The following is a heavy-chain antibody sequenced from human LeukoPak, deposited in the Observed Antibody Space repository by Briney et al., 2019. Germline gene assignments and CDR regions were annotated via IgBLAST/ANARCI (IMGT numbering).Heavy chain of an antibody. Sequence: GGSLRLSCAASGFTFSNYWMGWVRQAPGKGLERVANIKQDGSEKYYMDSVKGRFTISRDNAKKSLYLQMNSLRAEDTAVYYCARDKSVGATPFDYWGQGTLVTVSS. J-gene: IGHJ4*02. D-gene: IGHD1-26*01. CDR1: GFTFSNYW. CDR3: ARDKSVGATPFDY. V-gene: IGHV3-7*05. CDR2: IKQDGSEK.